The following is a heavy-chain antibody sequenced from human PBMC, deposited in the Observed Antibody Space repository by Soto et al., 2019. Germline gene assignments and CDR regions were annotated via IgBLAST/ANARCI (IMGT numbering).Heavy chain of an antibody. D-gene: IGHD6-19*01. CDR1: GYTFTSYY. V-gene: IGHV1-46*01. J-gene: IGHJ6*02. CDR3: AREGWAAVAGTQYDYYYGMDV. CDR2: INPSGGST. Sequence: GASVKVSCKASGYTFTSYYMHWVRQAPGQGLEWMGIINPSGGSTSCAQKFQGRVTMTRDTSTSTVYMELSSLRSEDTAVYYCAREGWAAVAGTQYDYYYGMDVWGQGTTVTGSS.